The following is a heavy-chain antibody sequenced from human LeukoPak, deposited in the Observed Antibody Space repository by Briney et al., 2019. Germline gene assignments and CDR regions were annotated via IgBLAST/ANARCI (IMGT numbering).Heavy chain of an antibody. J-gene: IGHJ4*02. CDR2: IYSGGST. D-gene: IGHD3-22*01. V-gene: IGHV3-53*01. CDR1: GFTVSSNY. CDR3: ARDRGRYYDSRGFYWGYYFDS. Sequence: GGSLRLSCAASGFTVSSNYMSWVRQAPGKGLEWVSVIYSGGSTYYADSVKGRFTISRDNSKDTLYLQMSSVGVDDTAVYYCARDRGRYYDSRGFYWGYYFDSWGQGILVTVST.